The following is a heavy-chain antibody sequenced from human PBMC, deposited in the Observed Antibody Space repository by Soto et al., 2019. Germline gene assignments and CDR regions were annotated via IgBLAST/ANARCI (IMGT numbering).Heavy chain of an antibody. V-gene: IGHV1-46*04. CDR2: INPSGRAT. J-gene: IGHJ5*02. CDR1: GCTFTGYF. Sequence: ASLKVYCKTSGCTFTGYFIHWVRQAPGQGLEWMGIINPSGRATRYADSVKGRFTISRDNAKNSLFLQMNNLTVEDTAVYYCAKENWANPESWGQGTLVTVSS. D-gene: IGHD7-27*01. CDR3: AKENWANPES.